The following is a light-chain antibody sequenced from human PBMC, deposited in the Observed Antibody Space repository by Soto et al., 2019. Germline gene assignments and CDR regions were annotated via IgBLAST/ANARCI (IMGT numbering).Light chain of an antibody. J-gene: IGKJ1*01. CDR2: GAS. CDR3: QQYSSLWT. V-gene: IGKV3-20*01. CDR1: QSVSNNY. Sequence: EIVLTQSPGTLSLSPGARATLSCRTSQSVSNNYLAWYQQKPGQAPRLLIYGASSRATGIPDRFSGSGSGTDFTLSISRLEPEDFAVYYCQQYSSLWTVGQGTKVDIK.